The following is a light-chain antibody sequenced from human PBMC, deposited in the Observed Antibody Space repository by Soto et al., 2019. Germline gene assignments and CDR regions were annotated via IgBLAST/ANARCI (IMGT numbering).Light chain of an antibody. J-gene: IGKJ1*01. CDR1: QSVNSN. Sequence: EIVMTQSPGTLSVSPGERATLSCRASQSVNSNLAWYQQKPGQSPRLLIYDAATRATDIPARFSGSGSGTKFTLTISSLQSEDFAVYYYQQYNDWPRTFGQGTKVDNK. V-gene: IGKV3-15*01. CDR2: DAA. CDR3: QQYNDWPRT.